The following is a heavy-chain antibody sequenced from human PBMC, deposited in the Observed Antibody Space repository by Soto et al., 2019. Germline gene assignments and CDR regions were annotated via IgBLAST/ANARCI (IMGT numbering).Heavy chain of an antibody. CDR2: INSDGSST. Sequence: GGSLRLSCAASGFTFSSYWMHWVRQAPGKGLVWGSRINSDGSSTSYADSVKGRFTISRDKANNTLYLQMNSLRAEDTAVDDCARAHDSYDSSGYYAFDIWGQGTMVTVSS. CDR1: GFTFSSYW. D-gene: IGHD3-22*01. CDR3: ARAHDSYDSSGYYAFDI. J-gene: IGHJ3*02. V-gene: IGHV3-74*01.